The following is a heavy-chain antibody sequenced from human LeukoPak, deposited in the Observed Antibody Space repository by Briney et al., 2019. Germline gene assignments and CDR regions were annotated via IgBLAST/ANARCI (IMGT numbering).Heavy chain of an antibody. Sequence: GGSLRLXCAASGFTSSSYWMHWVRQAPGKGLVSVSNINSDGSKTNYADSVKGRFTISRDNAKNTLSLQMNSLRAEDTDVYYCARFSGSHVPADFWGQGTLVTVSS. CDR1: GFTSSSYW. J-gene: IGHJ4*02. V-gene: IGHV3-74*01. CDR3: ARFSGSHVPADF. CDR2: INSDGSKT. D-gene: IGHD1-26*01.